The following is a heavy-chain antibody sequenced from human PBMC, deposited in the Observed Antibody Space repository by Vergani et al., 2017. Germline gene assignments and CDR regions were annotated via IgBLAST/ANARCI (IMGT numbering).Heavy chain of an antibody. Sequence: QVQLQESCPGLVKSSETLALTCSVSFDSIRYLYCNWIRQPPGKGLEWIGSIHYSENTNYNPALKTRVTISVDTSKNQFSLTLTSVTAADTAVYYFASDTHSGQRADRWGQGILVTVTS. CDR3: ASDTHSGQRADR. V-gene: IGHV4-59*11. CDR2: IHYSENT. D-gene: IGHD6-19*01. CDR1: FDSIRYLY. J-gene: IGHJ5*02.